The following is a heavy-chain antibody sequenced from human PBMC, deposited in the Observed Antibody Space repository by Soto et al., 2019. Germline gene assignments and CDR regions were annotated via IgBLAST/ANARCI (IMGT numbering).Heavy chain of an antibody. Sequence: EVQLLESGGGLVQAGGFLRLSCAASGFTFSSKSMSWVRQPPGKGLEWVSGISSSGGSTYYADSVKGRFTISRDNSKNTVFLQLNSLTVEDTAVYFCARDESSSMYYFAYWGHGTLVTVSS. D-gene: IGHD6-13*01. CDR1: GFTFSSKS. CDR3: ARDESSSMYYFAY. CDR2: ISSSGGST. J-gene: IGHJ4*01. V-gene: IGHV3-23*01.